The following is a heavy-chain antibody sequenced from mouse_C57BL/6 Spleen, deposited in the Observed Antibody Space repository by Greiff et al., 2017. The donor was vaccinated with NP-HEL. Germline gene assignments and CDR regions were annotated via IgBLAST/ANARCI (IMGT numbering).Heavy chain of an antibody. V-gene: IGHV1-59*01. D-gene: IGHD6-1*01. J-gene: IGHJ4*01. Sequence: QVQLQQPGAELVRPGTSVKLSCKASGYTFTSYWMHWVKQRPGQGLEWIGVIDPSDSYTNYNQKFKGKATLTVDTSSSTAYMQLSSLTSEDSAVYYCATPLPHYAMDYWGQGTSVTVSS. CDR2: IDPSDSYT. CDR1: GYTFTSYW. CDR3: ATPLPHYAMDY.